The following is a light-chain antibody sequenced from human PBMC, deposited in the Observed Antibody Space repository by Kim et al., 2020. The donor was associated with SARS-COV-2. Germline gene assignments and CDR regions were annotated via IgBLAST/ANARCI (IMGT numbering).Light chain of an antibody. J-gene: IGLJ3*02. Sequence: NFMLTQPHSVSESPGKTVTISCTRSIGSIASNYVQWYQQRPGSSPTTVIYEDNQRPSGVPDRFSGSIDSSSNSASLTISGLKTEDEADYYCQSYDSSNQGVFGGGTQLTVL. CDR1: IGSIASNY. V-gene: IGLV6-57*01. CDR2: EDN. CDR3: QSYDSSNQGV.